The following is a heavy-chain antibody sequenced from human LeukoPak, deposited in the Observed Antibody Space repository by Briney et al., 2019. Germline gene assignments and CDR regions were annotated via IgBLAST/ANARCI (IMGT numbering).Heavy chain of an antibody. V-gene: IGHV1-69*13. Sequence: ASVKVSCKASGYTFTGYYMHWVRQAPGQGLEWMGGIIPIFGTANYAQKFQGRVTITADESTSTAYMELSSLRSEDTAVYYCARSRRDDSSGYSPRYFDYWGQGTLVTVSS. J-gene: IGHJ4*02. CDR3: ARSRRDDSSGYSPRYFDY. D-gene: IGHD3-22*01. CDR2: IIPIFGTA. CDR1: GYTFTGYY.